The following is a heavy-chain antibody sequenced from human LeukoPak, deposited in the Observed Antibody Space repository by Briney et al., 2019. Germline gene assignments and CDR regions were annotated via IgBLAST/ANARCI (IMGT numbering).Heavy chain of an antibody. J-gene: IGHJ5*02. CDR1: GYTFTDYY. CDR3: ARCDSSGSPAYSDP. D-gene: IGHD3-22*01. CDR2: IIPIFGTA. V-gene: IGHV1-69*06. Sequence: SMKVSWKASGYTFTDYYMHWVRQAPGQGLEWMGGIIPIFGTANYAQKFQGRVTITADKSTSTAYMELSSLRSEDTAVYYCARCDSSGSPAYSDPWGQGTLVTVSS.